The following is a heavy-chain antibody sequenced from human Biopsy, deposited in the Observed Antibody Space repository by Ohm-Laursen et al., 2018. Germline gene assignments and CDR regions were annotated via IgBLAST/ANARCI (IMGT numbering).Heavy chain of an antibody. CDR1: GDSISSYY. CDR3: ARDRGYYSDRTVPGYFDL. J-gene: IGHJ2*01. Sequence: SDTLSLTWTVSGDSISSYYWSWIRQPPGKGLQWIGYVYYTGSTEYNPSLQSRVTISVDTSKNHFSLRLRSVTPADTAIYYCARDRGYYSDRTVPGYFDLWGRGTLVTVSS. D-gene: IGHD3-22*01. V-gene: IGHV4-59*01. CDR2: VYYTGST.